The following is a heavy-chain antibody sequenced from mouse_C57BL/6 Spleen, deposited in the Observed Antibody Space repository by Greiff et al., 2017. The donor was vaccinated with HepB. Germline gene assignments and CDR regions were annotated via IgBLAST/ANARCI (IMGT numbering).Heavy chain of an antibody. V-gene: IGHV5-16*01. CDR2: INYDGSST. D-gene: IGHD1-1*01. CDR3: ARDPYGSSYVHWYFDV. J-gene: IGHJ1*03. Sequence: EVKLQESEGGLVQPGSSMKLSCTASGFTFSDYYMAWVRQVPEKGLEWVANINYDGSSTYYLDSLKSRFIISRDNAKNILYLQMSSLKSEDTATYYCARDPYGSSYVHWYFDVWGTGTTVTVSS. CDR1: GFTFSDYY.